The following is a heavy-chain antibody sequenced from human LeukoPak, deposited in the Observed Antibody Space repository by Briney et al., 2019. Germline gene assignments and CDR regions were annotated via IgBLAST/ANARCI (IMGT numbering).Heavy chain of an antibody. D-gene: IGHD3-10*01. CDR3: VKHSLYYYGSGTYFDY. CDR2: ISYREEGT. CDR1: GFTFSTYG. J-gene: IGHJ4*02. Sequence: PGGSLRLSCAASGFTFSTYGMGWVRQAPGKGLEWVSSISYREEGTYYADSVKGRVTISRENSKNTLSLQMNSRRAEDTAVYYCVKHSLYYYGSGTYFDYWGQGTLVTVSS. V-gene: IGHV3-23*01.